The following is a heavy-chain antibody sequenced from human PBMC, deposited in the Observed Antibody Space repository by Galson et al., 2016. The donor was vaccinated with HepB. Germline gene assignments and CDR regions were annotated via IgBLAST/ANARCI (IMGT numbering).Heavy chain of an antibody. Sequence: SLRLSCAASGFSFSNFGFHWVRQAPGKGLEWVAVTSYDGGDKQYADSGKGRFTISRDNSKSTLYLQMSSLRPEDAAVYYCARDRNSRYGHSQHGMDVWGQGTTVIVSS. CDR2: TSYDGGDK. V-gene: IGHV3-30*03. CDR3: ARDRNSRYGHSQHGMDV. CDR1: GFSFSNFG. J-gene: IGHJ6*01. D-gene: IGHD3-16*02.